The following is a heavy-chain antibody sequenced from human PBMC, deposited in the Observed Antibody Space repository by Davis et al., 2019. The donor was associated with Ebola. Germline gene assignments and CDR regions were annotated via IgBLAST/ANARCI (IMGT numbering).Heavy chain of an antibody. CDR2: IFPVDSDT. CDR3: VRRPSLAGAPTDY. J-gene: IGHJ4*02. D-gene: IGHD1-26*01. CDR1: GYSFTNHW. V-gene: IGHV5-51*01. Sequence: PGRSLRPSCQPSGYSFTNHWIGWVRQMPGMGLEWMGIIFPVDSDTRYSPSFQGQVTISADKSISTAYLQWSSLKASDSAMYYCVRRPSLAGAPTDYWGQGTLVTVSS.